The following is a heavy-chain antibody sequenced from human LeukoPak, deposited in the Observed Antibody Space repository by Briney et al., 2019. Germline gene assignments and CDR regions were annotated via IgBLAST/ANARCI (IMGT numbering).Heavy chain of an antibody. J-gene: IGHJ4*02. Sequence: GGSLRLSCAATGFPLTTYWMSWVRQAPGKGLEWVSYISSSGSTIYYADSVKGRFTISRDNAKNSLYLQMNSLRAEDTAVYYCARVAVAGPYDYWGQGTLVTVSS. CDR1: GFPLTTYW. V-gene: IGHV3-11*01. CDR3: ARVAVAGPYDY. D-gene: IGHD6-19*01. CDR2: ISSSGSTI.